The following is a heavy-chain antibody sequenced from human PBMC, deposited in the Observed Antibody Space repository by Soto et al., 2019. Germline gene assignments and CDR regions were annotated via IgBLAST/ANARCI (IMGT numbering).Heavy chain of an antibody. Sequence: GGSLTLSCAASRFPFSSYARSWVRQTPEKGLEWVAGISGGGNDRYYADFVQGRFTFSSDNSRNILYLQMNSLRADDTAMYFCARSLFMVAPDNEPFDYWGQGTLVTVSS. CDR1: RFPFSSYA. CDR3: ARSLFMVAPDNEPFDY. CDR2: ISGGGNDR. J-gene: IGHJ4*02. D-gene: IGHD5-12*01. V-gene: IGHV3-23*01.